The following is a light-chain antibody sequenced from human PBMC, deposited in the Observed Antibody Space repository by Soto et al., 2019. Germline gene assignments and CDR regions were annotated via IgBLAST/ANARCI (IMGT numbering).Light chain of an antibody. V-gene: IGLV1-51*01. CDR1: ISNIGNNY. Sequence: QSVLTQPPSLSAAPGQKVTISCSGSISNIGNNYVSWYQQLPGTAPKLLIYDNTKRPSGIPDRFSGSKSGTSATLGITGLETGDEADYYCGAWDSTLRVGTWVFGGGTQLTVL. CDR2: DNT. J-gene: IGLJ3*02. CDR3: GAWDSTLRVGTWV.